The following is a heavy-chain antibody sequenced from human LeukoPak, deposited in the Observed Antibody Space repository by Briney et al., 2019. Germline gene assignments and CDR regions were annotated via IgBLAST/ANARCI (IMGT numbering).Heavy chain of an antibody. CDR2: ISGSGGNT. CDR1: GFTFSSYA. Sequence: PGGSLRLSCAASGFTFSSYAMSWVRQAPGKGLEWVSTISGSGGNTYYADSVKGRFTISRDNSENTLYLQMHSPRAEDTALYYCAKGQSCTSSKWFDPWGQGTLVTVSS. CDR3: AKGQSCTSSKWFDP. V-gene: IGHV3-23*01. D-gene: IGHD2-8*01. J-gene: IGHJ5*02.